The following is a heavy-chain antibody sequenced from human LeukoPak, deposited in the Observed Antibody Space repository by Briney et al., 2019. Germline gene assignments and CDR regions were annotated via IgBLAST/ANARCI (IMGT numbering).Heavy chain of an antibody. CDR2: INPNSGGT. CDR3: ATFSTYYYDSSSPRGFDY. D-gene: IGHD3-22*01. V-gene: IGHV1-2*02. J-gene: IGHJ4*02. Sequence: ASVKVSCKASGYTFTGCYMHWVRQAPGQGLEWMGWINPNSGGTNYAQKFQGRVTMTRDTSISTAYMELSRLRSDDTAVYYCATFSTYYYDSSSPRGFDYWGQGTLVTVSS. CDR1: GYTFTGCY.